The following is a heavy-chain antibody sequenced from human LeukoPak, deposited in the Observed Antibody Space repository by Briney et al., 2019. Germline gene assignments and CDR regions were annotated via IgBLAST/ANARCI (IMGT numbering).Heavy chain of an antibody. V-gene: IGHV3-33*01. CDR1: GFTFSSYG. CDR3: ARERGDCSSTSCYAHWFDP. CDR2: IWYDGSNK. D-gene: IGHD2-2*01. Sequence: GGPLRLSCAASGFTFSSYGMHWVRQAPGKGLEWVAVIWYDGSNKYYADSVKGRFTISRDNSKNTLYLQMNSLRAEDTAVYYCARERGDCSSTSCYAHWFDPWGQGTLVTVSS. J-gene: IGHJ5*02.